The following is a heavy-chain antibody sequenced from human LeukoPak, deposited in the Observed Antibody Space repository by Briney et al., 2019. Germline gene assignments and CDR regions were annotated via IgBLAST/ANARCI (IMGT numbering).Heavy chain of an antibody. J-gene: IGHJ4*02. CDR2: INPNIGDT. CDR1: GYTFTDYH. CDR3: ARGNKGVANDY. Sequence: ASVKVSCKASGYTFTDYHIHWVRQAPGQGLEWMGRINPNIGDTKYVQKFQGRVTMTRYTSISTAYMELSRLRSDDAAVYYCARGNKGVANDYWGQGTLVTVSS. V-gene: IGHV1-2*02.